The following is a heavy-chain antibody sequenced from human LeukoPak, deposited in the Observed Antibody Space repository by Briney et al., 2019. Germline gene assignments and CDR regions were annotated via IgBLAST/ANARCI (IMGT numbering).Heavy chain of an antibody. V-gene: IGHV4-59*08. Sequence: SETLSLTCTVSGGSIRSYYWSWIRQPPGKGLEWIGYIQYSGSTNYNPSLKSRVTISVDTSKNQFSLKLSSVTAADTAVYYCASYGGYSSSTGAFDIWGQGTMVTVSS. CDR1: GGSIRSYY. D-gene: IGHD6-6*01. CDR2: IQYSGST. J-gene: IGHJ3*02. CDR3: ASYGGYSSSTGAFDI.